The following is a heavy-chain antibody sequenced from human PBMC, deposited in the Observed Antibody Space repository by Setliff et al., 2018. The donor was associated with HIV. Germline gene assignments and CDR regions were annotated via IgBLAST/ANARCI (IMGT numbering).Heavy chain of an antibody. J-gene: IGHJ4*02. CDR2: LNYDGVT. Sequence: PLETLSLTCAVYGGSFSGSYWSWIRQPPGKGLEWIGELNYDGVTNHNPSLKSRVTISVEASKIQWSLKLNSVTAADTAVYYCARVIRGVYFYDGTGYYYFDDWGQGALATVSS. CDR3: ARVIRGVYFYDGTGYYYFDD. V-gene: IGHV4-34*01. CDR1: GGSFSGSY. D-gene: IGHD3-10*01.